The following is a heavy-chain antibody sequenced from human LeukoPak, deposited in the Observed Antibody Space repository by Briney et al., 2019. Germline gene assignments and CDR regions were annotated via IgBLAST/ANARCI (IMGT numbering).Heavy chain of an antibody. Sequence: GGSLRLSCVASGLRFRSYAMSWVRQAPGKGLEWVSAISGSGGSTYYADSVKGRFTISRDNSKNTLYLQMDSLRGEDTAVYYCAKDFRIGYSAHFDYWGQGALVTVSS. J-gene: IGHJ4*02. CDR3: AKDFRIGYSAHFDY. D-gene: IGHD2-21*01. CDR2: ISGSGGST. CDR1: GLRFRSYA. V-gene: IGHV3-23*01.